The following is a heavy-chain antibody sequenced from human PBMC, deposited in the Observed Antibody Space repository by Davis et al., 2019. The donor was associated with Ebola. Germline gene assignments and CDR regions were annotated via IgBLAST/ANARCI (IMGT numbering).Heavy chain of an antibody. CDR3: ARVRNTGGGFDI. J-gene: IGHJ3*02. Sequence: SETLSLTCPVSSASMSSNSWSWIRQPPGKGLEWLGYIFYSGSSNYNPSLESRVTMSVDTSKNQFSLTLSSVTTADTALYYCARVRNTGGGFDIWGQGTMVTVSS. V-gene: IGHV4-59*01. D-gene: IGHD1-14*01. CDR1: SASMSSNS. CDR2: IFYSGSS.